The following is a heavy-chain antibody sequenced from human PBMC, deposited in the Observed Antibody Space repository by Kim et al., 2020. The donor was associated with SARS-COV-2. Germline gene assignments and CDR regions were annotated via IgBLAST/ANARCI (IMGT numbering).Heavy chain of an antibody. CDR2: ISSSGSTI. Sequence: GGSLRLSCAASGFTFSSYEMNWVRQAPGKGLEWVSYISSSGSTIYYADSVKGRFTISRDNAKNSLYLQMNSLRAEDTAVYYCARDSPVDFWSGWRYFDLWGRGTLVTVSS. CDR3: ARDSPVDFWSGWRYFDL. CDR1: GFTFSSYE. J-gene: IGHJ2*01. V-gene: IGHV3-48*03. D-gene: IGHD3-3*01.